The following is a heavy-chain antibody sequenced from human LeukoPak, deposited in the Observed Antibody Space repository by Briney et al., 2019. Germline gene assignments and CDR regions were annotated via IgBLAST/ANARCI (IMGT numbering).Heavy chain of an antibody. D-gene: IGHD3-16*01. J-gene: IGHJ5*02. CDR1: GGTFNSYY. Sequence: WGTLSLSCTASGGTFNSYYLSWVRQPPGKGLEWIGRIFSSCNTIYNPSLQSRVTMSVDTSKNHFSLRLNSVTAADTAGYYCARSPHGLIGHWFDRGGQGTLVTVSS. CDR2: IFSSCNT. V-gene: IGHV4-4*07. CDR3: ARSPHGLIGHWFDR.